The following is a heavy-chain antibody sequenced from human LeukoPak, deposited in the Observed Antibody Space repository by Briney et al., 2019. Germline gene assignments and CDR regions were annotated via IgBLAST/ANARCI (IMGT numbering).Heavy chain of an antibody. J-gene: IGHJ3*02. CDR2: MNPNSGNT. D-gene: IGHD6-13*01. V-gene: IGHV1-8*01. CDR1: GDTFTIND. Sequence: ASVKVSCKASGDTFTINDINWVRQATGQGLEWMGWMNPNSGNTGYAQKFQGRVTMTRNTSISTSYMELTNLRSEDTAVYYCARVTAAGTWAFDIWGHGTTVTVSS. CDR3: ARVTAAGTWAFDI.